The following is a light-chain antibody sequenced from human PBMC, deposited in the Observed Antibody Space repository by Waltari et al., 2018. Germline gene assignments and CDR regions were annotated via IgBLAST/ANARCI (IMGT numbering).Light chain of an antibody. V-gene: IGKV3-15*01. CDR2: GAA. J-gene: IGKJ1*01. CDR3: QQYNNWPRT. CDR1: QFVSSN. Sequence: DIVMTQSPATLSVSPGERVTLSCRASQFVSSNLAWYQAKPGQAPRLLSYGAATRATGNPARFSASGSGTEFALTITSLQSEDCAVYYCQQYNNWPRTFGQGTKVEV.